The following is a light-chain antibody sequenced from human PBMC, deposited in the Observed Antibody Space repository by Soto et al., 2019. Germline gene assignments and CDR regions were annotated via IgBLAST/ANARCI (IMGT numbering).Light chain of an antibody. J-gene: IGKJ4*01. CDR3: QQYGTSPLL. Sequence: EIVLTQSPGTLSLSPGERATLSCRASQSVSSSYLAWYQQKPGQAPRLLIYGASSRATGIPDRFSGSGSGKVSTFTFSKLEPKDFEVFYCQQYGTSPLLLGGGTKVDIK. CDR1: QSVSSSY. V-gene: IGKV3-20*01. CDR2: GAS.